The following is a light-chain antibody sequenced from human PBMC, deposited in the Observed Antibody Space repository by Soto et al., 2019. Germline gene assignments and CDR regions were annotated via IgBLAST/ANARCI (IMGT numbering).Light chain of an antibody. V-gene: IGKV3-11*01. CDR2: DAS. CDR3: QQRSNWPVT. CDR1: QSVRRY. Sequence: EIVLTQSPATLSLSPGERATLSCRASQSVRRYLAWYQQKPGQTPRLLSYDASNRATDIPARFSGSGSGTDFTLTISSLEPEDFAVYYCQQRSNWPVTFGQGTRVEIK. J-gene: IGKJ1*01.